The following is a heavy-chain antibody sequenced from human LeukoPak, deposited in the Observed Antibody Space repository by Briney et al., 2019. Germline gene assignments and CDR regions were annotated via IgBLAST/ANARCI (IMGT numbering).Heavy chain of an antibody. Sequence: SETLSLTRTVSGGSVSSGSYYWNWIRRPPGKGLEWIGYIYYNGNTNYSPSLKSRVTMSVDTSKNLFSLKVSSVTAADTAVYYCARGRSNYYGMDVWGQGTTVTVSS. CDR3: ARGRSNYYGMDV. CDR2: IYYNGNT. J-gene: IGHJ6*02. D-gene: IGHD1-26*01. V-gene: IGHV4-61*01. CDR1: GGSVSSGSYY.